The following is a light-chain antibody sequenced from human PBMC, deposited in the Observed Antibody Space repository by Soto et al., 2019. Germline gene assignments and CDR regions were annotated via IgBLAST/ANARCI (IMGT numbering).Light chain of an antibody. Sequence: EVVLAQSPGTLSLSPGERATLSCGASQSVGSSYLACYQQKPGQAPRILIYGASTRATGIPDRFSGSGSGTEYTLTISRLEHEDFAVYYCQQYINSTWTFGQGTKVEI. V-gene: IGKV3-20*01. J-gene: IGKJ1*01. CDR1: QSVGSSY. CDR3: QQYINSTWT. CDR2: GAS.